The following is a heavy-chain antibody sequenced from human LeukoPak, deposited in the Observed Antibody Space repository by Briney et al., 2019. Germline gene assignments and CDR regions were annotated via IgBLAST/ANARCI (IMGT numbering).Heavy chain of an antibody. V-gene: IGHV1-18*01. D-gene: IGHD2/OR15-2a*01. J-gene: IGHJ6*02. CDR3: ARLRSMGYYYGMDA. Sequence: EASVKVPCKASGYTFTSYGISWVRQAPGQGLEWMGWISAYDGNTNYAQKLQGRVTMTTDTSTSTAYMELRSLRSDDTAVYYCARLRSMGYYYGMDAWGQGTTVTVSS. CDR2: ISAYDGNT. CDR1: GYTFTSYG.